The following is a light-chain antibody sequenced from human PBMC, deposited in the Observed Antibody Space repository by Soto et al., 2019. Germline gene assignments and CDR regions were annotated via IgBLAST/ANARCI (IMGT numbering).Light chain of an antibody. CDR1: QSISSN. J-gene: IGKJ4*01. Sequence: EIVMTQSPATLSVSPGERATLSCRASQSISSNLAWYQQKPGQAPRLLMFRTSSRATGFPARFSGSGSGTDFTLTISSLLSEDFAVYYCHQYYKWPLTFGGGTKVDIK. CDR2: RTS. V-gene: IGKV3-15*01. CDR3: HQYYKWPLT.